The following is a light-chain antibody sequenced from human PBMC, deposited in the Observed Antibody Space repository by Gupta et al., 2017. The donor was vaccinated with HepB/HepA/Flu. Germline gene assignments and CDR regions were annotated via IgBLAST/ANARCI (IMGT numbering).Light chain of an antibody. J-gene: IGKJ1*01. CDR2: EAS. CDR3: QQYNTYPWT. V-gene: IGKV1-5*03. Sequence: DVQITLSPSPLSATVGDRVTITCRASQSISSWLAWYQQKPGKAPKILIYEASSLESGVPSRFSGSGSGTEFTLTINSLQPDDFATYYCQQYNTYPWTFGQGTKVEIK. CDR1: QSISSW.